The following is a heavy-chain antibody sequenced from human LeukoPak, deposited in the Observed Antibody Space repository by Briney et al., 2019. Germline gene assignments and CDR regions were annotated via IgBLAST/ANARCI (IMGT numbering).Heavy chain of an antibody. CDR1: GFTFSSTS. D-gene: IGHD3-10*01. J-gene: IGHJ4*02. CDR2: TVGGGDGT. CDR3: ARDYYGSGSYYFFDY. V-gene: IGHV3-23*01. Sequence: GGSLRLSCAASGFTFSSTSMSWVRQAPGKGLEWVAVTVGGGDGTYYADSVKGRFTISRDNSKNTLYLQMNSLRAEDTAVYYCARDYYGSGSYYFFDYWGQGTLVTVSS.